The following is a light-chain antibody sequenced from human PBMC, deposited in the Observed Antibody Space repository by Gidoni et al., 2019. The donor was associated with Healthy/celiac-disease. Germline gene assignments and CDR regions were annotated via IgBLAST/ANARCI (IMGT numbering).Light chain of an antibody. Sequence: IVLTPSPATLSFSPGERATLTCRASQSVSSNLAWSQQKPGQAPRLLIYDASNRATGIPARFSGSGSGTDFTLTISSLEPEDFAVYYCQQRNNWPRITFXQXTRVEIK. CDR1: QSVSSN. V-gene: IGKV3-11*01. CDR2: DAS. CDR3: QQRNNWPRIT. J-gene: IGKJ5*01.